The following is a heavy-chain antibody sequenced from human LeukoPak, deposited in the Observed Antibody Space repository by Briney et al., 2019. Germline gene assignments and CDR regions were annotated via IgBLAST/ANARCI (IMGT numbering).Heavy chain of an antibody. CDR2: IIPILGIA. V-gene: IGHV1-69*04. J-gene: IGHJ4*02. CDR1: GGTFSSYT. CDR3: ARDPAGAAGETLFDY. Sequence: SVKVSCKASGGTFSSYTISWMRRAPGQGLEWMGRIIPILGIANYSQKFQGRVTITADKTTSTAYMQLSSLTSEDTAVYYCARDPAGAAGETLFDYWGQGTLVTVSS. D-gene: IGHD1-26*01.